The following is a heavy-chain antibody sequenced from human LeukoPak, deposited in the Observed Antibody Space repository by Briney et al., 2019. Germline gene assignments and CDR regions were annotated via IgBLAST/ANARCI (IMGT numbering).Heavy chain of an antibody. CDR3: AKQAGHFYYYDMDV. V-gene: IGHV3-23*01. Sequence: PGGSLRLSCVASGFAFSTHAMTWVRQAPGKGLEWVSSISDTGITTYYADSVKGRFTISRDNSKNTLNLQMNSLRAEDTAVYYCAKQAGHFYYYDMDVWGQGTTVTVSS. CDR2: ISDTGITT. J-gene: IGHJ6*02. D-gene: IGHD6-19*01. CDR1: GFAFSTHA.